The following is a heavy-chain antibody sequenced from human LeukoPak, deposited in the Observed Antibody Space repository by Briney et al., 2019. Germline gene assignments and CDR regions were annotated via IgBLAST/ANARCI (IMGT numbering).Heavy chain of an antibody. Sequence: ASVKVSCKASGGTFSSYAISWVRQAPGQGLEWMGGIIPIFGTANYAQKFQGRVTITADKSTSTAYMELSSLRSEDTAVYYCARSYYGSGSYHPFGYWGQGTLVTVSS. CDR2: IIPIFGTA. D-gene: IGHD3-10*01. J-gene: IGHJ4*02. CDR1: GGTFSSYA. CDR3: ARSYYGSGSYHPFGY. V-gene: IGHV1-69*06.